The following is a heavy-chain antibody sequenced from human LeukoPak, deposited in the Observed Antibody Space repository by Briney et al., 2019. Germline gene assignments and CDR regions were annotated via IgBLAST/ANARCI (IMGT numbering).Heavy chain of an antibody. J-gene: IGHJ4*02. V-gene: IGHV3-30*02. CDR2: IRYDGSNK. D-gene: IGHD3-10*01. CDR3: AKGHKGFYYGSGSSFDY. CDR1: GFTFNSYG. Sequence: GGSLRLSCAASGFTFNSYGMHWVRQAAGKGLEWVAFIRYDGSNKYYADSVKGRFTISRDNSKNTLYLQMNSLRAEDTAVYYCAKGHKGFYYGSGSSFDYWGQGTLVTVSS.